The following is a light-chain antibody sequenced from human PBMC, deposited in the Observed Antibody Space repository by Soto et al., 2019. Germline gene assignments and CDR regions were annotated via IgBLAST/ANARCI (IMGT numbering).Light chain of an antibody. Sequence: EIVLTQSQGTLSFSPVEIATLSFSAIQSVSSSYLAWYQQKPVQAPRLLIYGASSRATGIPARFSGSGSGTDFTLTISSLQPEDFAASYCQHLVNSLTWTFGQGTKVDIK. CDR1: QSVSSSY. CDR3: QHLVNSLTWT. J-gene: IGKJ1*01. CDR2: GAS. V-gene: IGKV3-20*01.